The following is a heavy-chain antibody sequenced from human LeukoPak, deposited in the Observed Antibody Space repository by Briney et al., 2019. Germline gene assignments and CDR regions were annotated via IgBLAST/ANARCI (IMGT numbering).Heavy chain of an antibody. CDR3: ATGYCSGGSCPSFDY. Sequence: GGSLRLSCVVSGFTFNMHWMHWVRHAPGKGLVWVSRMNSDGSTTIYADSVKGRFTISRDIAKNTLYLQMNSLRAEDTAVYYCATGYCSGGSCPSFDYWGQGTLVTVSS. J-gene: IGHJ4*02. CDR2: MNSDGSTT. V-gene: IGHV3-74*01. CDR1: GFTFNMHW. D-gene: IGHD2-15*01.